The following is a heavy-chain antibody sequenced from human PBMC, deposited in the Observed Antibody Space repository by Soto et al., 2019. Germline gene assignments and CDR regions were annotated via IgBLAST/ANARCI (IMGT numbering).Heavy chain of an antibody. J-gene: IGHJ4*02. V-gene: IGHV4-59*01. D-gene: IGHD5-18*01. CDR2: IYYSGST. Sequence: PSETLSLTCTVSGGSISSYYWSWIRQPPGKGLEWIGYIYYSGSTNYNPSLKSRVTISVDTSKNQFSLKLTSVTAADTAVYYCARDNGYSYGHNLDHWGQGTLVTVSS. CDR3: ARDNGYSYGHNLDH. CDR1: GGSISSYY.